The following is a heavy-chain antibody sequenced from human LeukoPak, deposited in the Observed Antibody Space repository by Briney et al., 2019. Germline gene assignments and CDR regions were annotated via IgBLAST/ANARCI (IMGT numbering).Heavy chain of an antibody. CDR1: GFTFSSYA. Sequence: TGGSLRLSCAASGFTFSSYAMSWVRQASGKGLEWVSAISGSGGSTYYADSVKGRFTISRDNSKNTLYLQMNSLRAEDTAVYYCAKDGDYYDSSGYYRNWFDPWGQGTLVTVSS. V-gene: IGHV3-23*01. J-gene: IGHJ5*02. CDR2: ISGSGGST. D-gene: IGHD3-22*01. CDR3: AKDGDYYDSSGYYRNWFDP.